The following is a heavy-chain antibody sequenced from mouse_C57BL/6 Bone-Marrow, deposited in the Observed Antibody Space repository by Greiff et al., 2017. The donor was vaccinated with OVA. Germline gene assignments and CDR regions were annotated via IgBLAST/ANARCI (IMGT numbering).Heavy chain of an antibody. Sequence: QVQLQQSGAELVKPGASVKLSCKASGYTFTSYWMQWVKQRPGQGLEWIGEIDPSDSYTNYNQKFKGKATLTVDTSSSTAYMQLSSLTSEDSAVYYCARDLIIDVWGTGTTVTVSS. D-gene: IGHD1-1*01. J-gene: IGHJ1*03. V-gene: IGHV1-50*01. CDR1: GYTFTSYW. CDR3: ARDLIIDV. CDR2: IDPSDSYT.